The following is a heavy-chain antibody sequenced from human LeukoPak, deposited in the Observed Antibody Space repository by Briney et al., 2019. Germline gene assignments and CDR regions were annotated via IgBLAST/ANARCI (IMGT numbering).Heavy chain of an antibody. CDR1: GGSISSYY. CDR2: IYYSGST. J-gene: IGHJ4*02. D-gene: IGHD6-13*01. CDR3: ARHSAAAGIGY. Sequence: SETLSLTCTVSGGSISSYYWSWIRQPPGKGLEWIGYIYYSGSTNYNPSLKSRVTISVDTSKNQFSLKPSSVTAADTAVYYCARHSAAAGIGYWGQGTLVTVSS. V-gene: IGHV4-59*08.